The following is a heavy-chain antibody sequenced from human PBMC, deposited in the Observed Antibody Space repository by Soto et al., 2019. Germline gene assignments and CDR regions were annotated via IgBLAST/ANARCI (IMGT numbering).Heavy chain of an antibody. CDR2: IIHIVRKA. J-gene: IGHJ6*02. CDR1: GGTFTSYA. Sequence: QVQLVQSGAEVKKPGTSVKVSCKASGGTFTSYAIRWVRQAPGKGLEWMGGIIHIVRKANYAQKFQGRVTITADESKSTAYMKMSSRGYEATAVYCGAATRKYPNGMDVWFQGTTFTVSS. CDR3: AATRKYPNGMDV. D-gene: IGHD2-2*01. V-gene: IGHV1-69*01.